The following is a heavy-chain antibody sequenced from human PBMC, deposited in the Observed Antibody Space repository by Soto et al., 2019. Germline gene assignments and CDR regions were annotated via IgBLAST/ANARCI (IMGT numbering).Heavy chain of an antibody. CDR2: INHSGST. CDR1: GGSFSGYY. CDR3: ARCGTYYYDSSGYRCAFDL. D-gene: IGHD3-22*01. V-gene: IGHV4-34*01. J-gene: IGHJ3*01. Sequence: QVQLQQWGAGLLKPSETLSLTCAGYGGSFSGYYWSWIRQPPGKGLEWIGEINHSGSTNYNPSLTSRVTISVDTSKNQFSLKLSSVTAADTAVYYCARCGTYYYDSSGYRCAFDLWGQGTMVTVSS.